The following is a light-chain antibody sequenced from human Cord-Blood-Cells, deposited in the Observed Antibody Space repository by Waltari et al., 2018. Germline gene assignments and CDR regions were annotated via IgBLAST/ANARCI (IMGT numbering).Light chain of an antibody. CDR2: RNN. J-gene: IGLJ3*02. CDR3: AAWDDSLSGWV. V-gene: IGLV1-47*01. Sequence: QSVLTQPPSASRTPGQRVTISCSASSSNIGSNYVYWYQQLPGTAPKLLIYRNNQRPSGVPDRFSGSKSGTSASLAISGLRSEDEADYYCAAWDDSLSGWVFGGGTKLTVL. CDR1: SSNIGSNY.